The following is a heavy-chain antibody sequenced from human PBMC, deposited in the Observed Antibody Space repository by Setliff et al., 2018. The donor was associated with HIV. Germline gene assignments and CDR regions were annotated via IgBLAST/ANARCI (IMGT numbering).Heavy chain of an antibody. V-gene: IGHV4-61*05. CDR1: GVSISSSTYY. D-gene: IGHD3-22*01. CDR3: ARQSDSSGYFPSWYFDY. J-gene: IGHJ4*02. Sequence: PSETLSLTCTVSGVSISSSTYYWSWIRQPPGKGLEWIGYIFYSGSTNYNPSLKSRVTISVDTSKNQFSLKLSSVTAADTAVYYCARQSDSSGYFPSWYFDYWAQGTLVTVSS. CDR2: IFYSGST.